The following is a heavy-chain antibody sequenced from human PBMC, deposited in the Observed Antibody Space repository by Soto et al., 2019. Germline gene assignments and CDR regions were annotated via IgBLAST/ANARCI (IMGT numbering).Heavy chain of an antibody. D-gene: IGHD2-15*01. J-gene: IGHJ5*02. CDR3: AWRTPGGPLYNLFDP. CDR2: ISYSGTS. Sequence: SRQFPGKGLEWIGYISYSGTSNYNPSLKSRVTMSVDTSNKQISLNLTSVTAADTAVYYCAWRTPGGPLYNLFDPWGQGTLVT. V-gene: IGHV4-59*01.